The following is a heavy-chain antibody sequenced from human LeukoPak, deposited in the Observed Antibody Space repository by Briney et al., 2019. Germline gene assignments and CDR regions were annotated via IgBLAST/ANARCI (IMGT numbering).Heavy chain of an antibody. CDR1: GGSISSYY. CDR3: ASDPVHYGDYGGDY. J-gene: IGHJ4*02. D-gene: IGHD4-17*01. Sequence: SETLSLTCTVSGGSISSYYWGWIRQPPGKGLEWIGSIYYSGSTYYNPSLKSRVTISVDTSKNQFSLKLSSVTAADTAVYYCASDPVHYGDYGGDYWGQGTLVTVSS. V-gene: IGHV4-39*07. CDR2: IYYSGST.